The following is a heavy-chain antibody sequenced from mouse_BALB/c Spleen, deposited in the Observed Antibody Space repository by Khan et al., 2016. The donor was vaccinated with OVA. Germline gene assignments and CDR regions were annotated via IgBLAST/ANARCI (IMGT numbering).Heavy chain of an antibody. J-gene: IGHJ2*01. V-gene: IGHV1-20*02. D-gene: IGHD1-1*01. CDR3: ARIYGSDFDY. CDR1: GYSFTGYF. Sequence: EMQLQESGPELVKPGASVKISCKASGYSFTGYFMNWVMQSHGKSLEWIGRINPHIGETFYNQKFKGKATLTVDESSSTAHMELRSLASEDSAVYYCARIYGSDFDYWGQGTTLTVSS. CDR2: INPHIGET.